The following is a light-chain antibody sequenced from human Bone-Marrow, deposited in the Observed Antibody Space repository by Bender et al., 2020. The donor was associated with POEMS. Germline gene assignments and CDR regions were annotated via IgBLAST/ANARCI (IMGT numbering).Light chain of an antibody. CDR3: CSYAGSRTYV. CDR1: SSDVGSSNL. J-gene: IGLJ1*01. V-gene: IGLV2-23*01. Sequence: QSALTQPASLSGSPGQSITISCTGTSSDVGSSNLVSWYQQHPGKAPKLIIYEGDKRPSGVSSRFSGSKSGNTASLTISGLQTEDEADYYCCSYAGSRTYVFGTGTKVTVL. CDR2: EGD.